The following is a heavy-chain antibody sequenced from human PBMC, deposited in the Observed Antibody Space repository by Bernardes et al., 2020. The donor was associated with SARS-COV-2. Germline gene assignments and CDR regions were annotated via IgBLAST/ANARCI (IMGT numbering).Heavy chain of an antibody. D-gene: IGHD2-15*01. CDR2: IAITSVSNT. Sequence: GGSLRLSCAASGFSFSDYAMNWVRQAPGKGLEWVSTIAITSVSNTHYADPVKGRFTISRDNAKNSLYLQMDSLRAEDTAVYYCARVEVVGATEPLGWGQGTLVTVSS. CDR3: ARVEVVGATEPLG. CDR1: GFSFSDYA. J-gene: IGHJ4*02. V-gene: IGHV3-21*01.